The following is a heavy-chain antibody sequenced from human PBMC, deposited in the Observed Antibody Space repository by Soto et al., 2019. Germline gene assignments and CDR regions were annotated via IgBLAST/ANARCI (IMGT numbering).Heavy chain of an antibody. CDR2: INAGNGNT. Sequence: ASVKVSCKASGYTFTSYAMHWVRQAPGQRLEWMGWINAGNGNTKYSQKFQGRVTITRDTSASTAYMELSSQRSEDTAVYYCARDSYDLPFDDWGQGTLVTVSS. J-gene: IGHJ4*02. CDR3: ARDSYDLPFDD. V-gene: IGHV1-3*01. D-gene: IGHD3-3*01. CDR1: GYTFTSYA.